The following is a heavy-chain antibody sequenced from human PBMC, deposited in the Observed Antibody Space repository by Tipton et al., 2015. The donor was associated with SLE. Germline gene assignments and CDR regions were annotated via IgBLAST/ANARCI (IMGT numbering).Heavy chain of an antibody. V-gene: IGHV4-39*07. D-gene: IGHD6-13*01. CDR3: ARDMGIAAAGLYYYYGMDV. CDR2: IYYSGST. Sequence: TLSLTCTVSGGSISSSSYYWGWIRQPPGKGLEWIGSIYYSGSTYYNPSLKSRVTISVDTSKNQFSLKLSSVTAADTAVYYCARDMGIAAAGLYYYYGMDVWGQGTTVTVSS. CDR1: GGSISSSSYY. J-gene: IGHJ6*02.